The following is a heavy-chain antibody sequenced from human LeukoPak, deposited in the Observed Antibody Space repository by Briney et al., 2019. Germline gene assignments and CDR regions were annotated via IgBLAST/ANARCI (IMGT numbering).Heavy chain of an antibody. V-gene: IGHV4-34*01. J-gene: IGHJ4*02. Sequence: SETLSLTCAVYGGSFSGYYWSWIRQPPGKGLEWLGEINHSGSTNYNPSLKSRVTISVDTSKNQFSLKLSSVTAADTAVYYCARSRGSYGYSTSYFDYWGQGTLVTVSS. CDR1: GGSFSGYY. CDR3: ARSRGSYGYSTSYFDY. CDR2: INHSGST. D-gene: IGHD5-18*01.